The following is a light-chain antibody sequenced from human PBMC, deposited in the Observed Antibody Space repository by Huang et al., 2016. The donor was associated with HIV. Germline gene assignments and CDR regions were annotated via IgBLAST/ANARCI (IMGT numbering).Light chain of an antibody. V-gene: IGKV3-15*01. CDR1: QSVSSN. Sequence: EIVMTQSPATVSVSPGERATLSCRASQSVSSNLAWYPQKPGQAPRLLIFGASGRATGVPARFSGSGSGTEFTLTISSLQSEDFAVYYCQQFNNWPPTFGQGTKVEI. J-gene: IGKJ1*01. CDR3: QQFNNWPPT. CDR2: GAS.